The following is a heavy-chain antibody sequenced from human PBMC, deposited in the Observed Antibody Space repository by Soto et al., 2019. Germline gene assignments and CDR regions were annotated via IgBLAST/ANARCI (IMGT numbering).Heavy chain of an antibody. J-gene: IGHJ4*02. D-gene: IGHD4-17*01. V-gene: IGHV4-31*03. CDR3: ARVGGDDFGDSGGFDY. CDR1: GDSISSGGHY. Sequence: SETLSLTCSVSGDSISSGGHYWSWIRQPPGKGLEWIGYIYHSGSTYYNPSLKSRVTISVDTSKNHFSLQLRSVTAADTAVYYCARVGGDDFGDSGGFDYWGQGTLVTVSS. CDR2: IYHSGST.